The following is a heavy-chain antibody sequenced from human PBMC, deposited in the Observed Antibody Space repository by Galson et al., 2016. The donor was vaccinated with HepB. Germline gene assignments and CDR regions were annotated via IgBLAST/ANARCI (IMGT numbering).Heavy chain of an antibody. CDR3: ARGNPSDYGDYEYFHH. V-gene: IGHV3-30*03. Sequence: SLRLSCAASGFSFSNYGMHWVRQAPGKGLDWVTIISYDGSNTYYADSVKGRFTISRDNSKNTLFLQMNSLRTEDTAMYYCARGNPSDYGDYEYFHHWGQGTLVTVSS. J-gene: IGHJ1*01. D-gene: IGHD4-17*01. CDR2: ISYDGSNT. CDR1: GFSFSNYG.